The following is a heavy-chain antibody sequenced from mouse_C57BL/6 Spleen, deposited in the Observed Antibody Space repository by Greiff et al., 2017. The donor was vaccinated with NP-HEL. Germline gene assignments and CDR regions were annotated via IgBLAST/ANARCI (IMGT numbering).Heavy chain of an antibody. J-gene: IGHJ1*03. D-gene: IGHD1-1*01. CDR3: ATSYYGSRGTYFDV. V-gene: IGHV1-50*01. Sequence: VQLQQPGAELVKPGASVKLSCKASGYTFTSYWMQWVKQRPGQGLEWIGEIDPSDSYTNYNQKFKGKATLTVDTSSSTAYMKLSSLTSEDSAVYYCATSYYGSRGTYFDVWGTGTTVTVSS. CDR1: GYTFTSYW. CDR2: IDPSDSYT.